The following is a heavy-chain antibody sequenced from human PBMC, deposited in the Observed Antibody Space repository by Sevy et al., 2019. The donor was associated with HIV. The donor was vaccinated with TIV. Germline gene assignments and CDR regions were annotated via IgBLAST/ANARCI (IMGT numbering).Heavy chain of an antibody. V-gene: IGHV4-4*02. CDR3: GSRLWFGGLGGGYFDY. D-gene: IGHD3-10*01. CDR1: GGAINSNNW. J-gene: IGHJ4*02. Sequence: SETLSLTCAVSGGAINSNNWWRWVRQPPGKGLEWIGEIYHSGSINYNPSLKSRVTISVDKSKKQFSLKVNSVTAADTAGYYGGSRLWFGGLGGGYFDYWGQGTLVTVSS. CDR2: IYHSGSI.